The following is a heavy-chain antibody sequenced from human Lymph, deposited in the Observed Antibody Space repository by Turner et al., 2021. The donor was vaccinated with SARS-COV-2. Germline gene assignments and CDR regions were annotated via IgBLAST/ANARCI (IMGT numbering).Heavy chain of an antibody. Sequence: EVQLVESGGGLSQPGGSLRLSCAASGLTVSSNYMSWVRPAPGKGLEWVSVIYSGGSTYYADSVKGRFTISRDNSKNTLYLQMNSLRAEDTAVYYCARDLMEVGGMDVWGQGTTVTVSS. CDR3: ARDLMEVGGMDV. D-gene: IGHD3-3*01. CDR1: GLTVSSNY. V-gene: IGHV3-53*01. CDR2: IYSGGST. J-gene: IGHJ6*02.